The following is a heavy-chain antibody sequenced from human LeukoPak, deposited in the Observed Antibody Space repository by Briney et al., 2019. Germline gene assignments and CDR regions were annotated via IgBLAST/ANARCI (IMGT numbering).Heavy chain of an antibody. J-gene: IGHJ4*02. V-gene: IGHV1-46*01. CDR2: INPSGGST. CDR3: AREQNATEGFDY. Sequence: ASVKVTCKASGDTFTSYYMHWVRQAPGQGLEWMGIINPSGGSTSYAQKFQGRVTMTRDTSTSTVYMELSSLRSEDTAVYYCAREQNATEGFDYWGQGTLVTVSS. CDR1: GDTFTSYY. D-gene: IGHD4-17*01.